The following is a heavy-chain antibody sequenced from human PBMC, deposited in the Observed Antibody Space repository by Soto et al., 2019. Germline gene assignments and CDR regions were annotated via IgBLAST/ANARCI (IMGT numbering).Heavy chain of an antibody. V-gene: IGHV1-69*04. CDR1: GGTFSNDV. J-gene: IGHJ4*02. CDR2: VIPILDVA. Sequence: VQLVQSGTEVKKPGSSVNVSCKASGGTFSNDVFTWVRQAPGQGLEWMGRVIPILDVANYAQKFRDRVTITADKSTSTAYMELNSLRSEDTAVYYCARETCSGGNCYCDYWGQGTLVTVSS. CDR3: ARETCSGGNCYCDY. D-gene: IGHD2-15*01.